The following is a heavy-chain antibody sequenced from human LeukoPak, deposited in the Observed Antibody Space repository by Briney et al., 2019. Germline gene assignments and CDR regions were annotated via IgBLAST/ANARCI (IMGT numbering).Heavy chain of an antibody. J-gene: IGHJ6*02. CDR3: ARGALWHYGSGPSGDGMYV. CDR1: GFTFSSYN. Sequence: GGSLRLSCAASGFTFSSYNMNWVRQAPGKGLEWVSTIRSSSSSIYYADSVKGRFTISRDNAKNSLYLQMNSLRGEDTAVYYCARGALWHYGSGPSGDGMYVWGQGTTVTVSS. D-gene: IGHD3-10*01. CDR2: IRSSSSSI. V-gene: IGHV3-21*01.